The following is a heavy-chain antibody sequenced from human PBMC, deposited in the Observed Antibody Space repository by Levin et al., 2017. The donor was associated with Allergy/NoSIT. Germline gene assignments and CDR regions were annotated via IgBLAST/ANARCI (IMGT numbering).Heavy chain of an antibody. V-gene: IGHV3-49*04. CDR2: IRSKAYGGTT. CDR1: GFTFGDYA. Sequence: SCTASGFTFGDYAMSWVRQAPGKGLEWVGFIRSKAYGGTTEYAASVKGRFTISRDDSKSIAYLQMNSLKTEDTAVYYCTQSYSGSYDAFDIWGQGTMVTVSS. CDR3: TQSYSGSYDAFDI. J-gene: IGHJ3*02. D-gene: IGHD1-26*01.